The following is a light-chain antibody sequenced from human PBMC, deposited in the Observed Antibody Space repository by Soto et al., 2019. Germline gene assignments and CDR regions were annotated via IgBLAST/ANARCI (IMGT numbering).Light chain of an antibody. CDR1: QSVRDSL. CDR3: QQYGVSPMYP. Sequence: EVVLTQSPGTLSLSPGERATLSCRVSQSVRDSLLAWYQQKPGQGPRLLIYGASSRVTGLPDRFSGSGSGTDFTLTITRLEPEDLAVYYCQQYGVSPMYPVGQGTKL. V-gene: IGKV3-20*01. CDR2: GAS. J-gene: IGKJ2*01.